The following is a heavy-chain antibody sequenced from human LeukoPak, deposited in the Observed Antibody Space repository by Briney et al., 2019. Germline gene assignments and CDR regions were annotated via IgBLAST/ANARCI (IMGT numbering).Heavy chain of an antibody. CDR1: GYTFTSYD. V-gene: IGHV1-8*01. CDR3: ARSPGYCSGGSCYADY. J-gene: IGHJ4*02. CDR2: MNPNSGNT. D-gene: IGHD2-15*01. Sequence: ASVKVSCKASGYTFTSYDINWVRQATGQGLEWMGWMNPNSGNTGYAQKFQGRVTMTRNTSISTAYMELSSLRSEDTAVYYCARSPGYCSGGSCYADYWGQGTLVTVSS.